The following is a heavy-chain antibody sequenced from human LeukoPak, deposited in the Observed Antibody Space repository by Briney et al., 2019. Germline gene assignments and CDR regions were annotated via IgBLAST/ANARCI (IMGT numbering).Heavy chain of an antibody. D-gene: IGHD4-17*01. J-gene: IGHJ4*02. Sequence: NTSETLSLTCAVSGGSISSGGYSWSWIRQPPGKGLEWIGYIYYSGSTYYNPSLQSRVTISVDKSTNQFSLRLSSVTAADTAVYYCARTKKVDHGDYENSFDYGGQGPQVTVSS. CDR2: IYYSGST. CDR1: GGSISSGGYS. CDR3: ARTKKVDHGDYENSFDY. V-gene: IGHV4-30-4*07.